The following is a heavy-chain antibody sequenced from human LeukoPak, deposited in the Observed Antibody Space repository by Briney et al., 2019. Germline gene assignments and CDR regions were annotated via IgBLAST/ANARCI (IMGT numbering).Heavy chain of an antibody. Sequence: GGSLRLSCAASGFTFSSYAMSWVRQAPGKGLEWVSAISGSGGSTYYADSVKGRFTISRDNSKNTLYLQMNSLRAEDTAVYYCAKDIQDTAMVSVYGMDVWGQGTTVTVSS. CDR2: ISGSGGST. CDR1: GFTFSSYA. V-gene: IGHV3-23*01. J-gene: IGHJ6*02. D-gene: IGHD5-18*01. CDR3: AKDIQDTAMVSVYGMDV.